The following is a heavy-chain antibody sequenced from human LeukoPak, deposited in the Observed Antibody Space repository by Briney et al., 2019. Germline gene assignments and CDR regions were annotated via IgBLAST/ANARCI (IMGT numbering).Heavy chain of an antibody. J-gene: IGHJ4*02. CDR3: AREWGHGDFDY. CDR1: GGSFSGYN. Sequence: RTSETLSLTCAVYGGSFSGYNWNWIRQPPGKGLEWIGEINHSGSTNYNPSLKSRVTISVDTSKNQFSPRLSSVTAADTAVYYCAREWGHGDFDYWGQGTLVTVSS. D-gene: IGHD1-26*01. CDR2: INHSGST. V-gene: IGHV4-34*01.